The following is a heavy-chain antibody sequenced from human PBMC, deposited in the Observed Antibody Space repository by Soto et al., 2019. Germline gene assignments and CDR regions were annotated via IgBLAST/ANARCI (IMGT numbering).Heavy chain of an antibody. CDR1: GGSISSYY. J-gene: IGHJ6*02. CDR3: ARQPNDFLTGHYNYGMDV. V-gene: IGHV4-59*08. CDR2: IHYSGST. Sequence: QVQLQESGPGLVKPSETLSLTCTVSGGSISSYYWSWVRQPPGKGLEWIGYIHYSGSTNYNPSLKCRVTISIDTSKNQFSLSLTSVTAADTAVYYCARQPNDFLTGHYNYGMDVWGQGTTVTVSS. D-gene: IGHD3-9*01.